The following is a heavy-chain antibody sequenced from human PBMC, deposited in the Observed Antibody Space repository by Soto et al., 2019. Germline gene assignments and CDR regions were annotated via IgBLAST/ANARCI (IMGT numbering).Heavy chain of an antibody. Sequence: PSETLSLTCSVSGADINSGGFTWTWIRQHAGKGLEWLGYISHSGSTDYNPSLKSRLSISGDTSKNHFSLKLSSVTAADTAVYYCARADHYGDSRFDYWGQGTLVTVSS. J-gene: IGHJ4*02. CDR2: ISHSGST. V-gene: IGHV4-31*03. CDR3: ARADHYGDSRFDY. D-gene: IGHD4-17*01. CDR1: GADINSGGFT.